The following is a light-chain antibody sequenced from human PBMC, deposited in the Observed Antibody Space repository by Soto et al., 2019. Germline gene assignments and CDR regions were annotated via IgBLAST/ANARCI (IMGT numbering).Light chain of an antibody. CDR2: GAS. Sequence: EIVLTQSPGTLSLSPGERATLSCRAIQSVSSSYLAWYQQKTGQAPRPLIYGASSRAIGIPDRFSGSGSGTDFTLTIIRLEPEDFAVYYCQQYGSSPWAFGQGTKVDSK. CDR1: QSVSSSY. V-gene: IGKV3-20*01. J-gene: IGKJ1*01. CDR3: QQYGSSPWA.